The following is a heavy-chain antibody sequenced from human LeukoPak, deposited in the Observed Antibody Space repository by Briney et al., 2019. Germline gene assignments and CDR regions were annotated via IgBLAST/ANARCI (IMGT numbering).Heavy chain of an antibody. CDR1: GYSISSGYY. Sequence: PSETLSLTCTVSGYSISSGYYWGWIRQPPGKGLEWIGSIYHSGSTYYNPSLKSRVTISVDTSKNQFSLKLSSVTAADTAVYYCARPALSGYAKLDYWGQGTLVTVSS. J-gene: IGHJ4*02. V-gene: IGHV4-38-2*02. CDR3: ARPALSGYAKLDY. D-gene: IGHD5-12*01. CDR2: IYHSGST.